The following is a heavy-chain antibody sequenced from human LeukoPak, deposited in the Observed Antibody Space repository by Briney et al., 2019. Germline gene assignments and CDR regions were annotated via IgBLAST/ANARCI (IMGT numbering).Heavy chain of an antibody. V-gene: IGHV3-48*03. CDR2: ISSSGSTI. CDR3: ANPPRGAEYFQH. CDR1: GFTFSSYE. J-gene: IGHJ1*01. D-gene: IGHD3-10*01. Sequence: PGGSLRLSCAASGFTFSSYEMNWVRQAPGKGLEWVSYISSSGSTIYYADSVKGRFTISRDNSKNTLYLRMNSLRAEDTAVYYCANPPRGAEYFQHWGQGTLVTVSS.